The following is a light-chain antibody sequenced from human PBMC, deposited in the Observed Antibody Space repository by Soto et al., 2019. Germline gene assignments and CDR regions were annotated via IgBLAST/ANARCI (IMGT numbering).Light chain of an antibody. CDR2: DAS. V-gene: IGKV3-15*01. CDR3: QQYYNWSPIT. J-gene: IGKJ5*01. Sequence: ILMTQSPATLSVSPGERATLSCRASQRIASNLAWYQQKPGQPPRLLIYDASTRAAGIPARFSGSGSGTEFIFTISSLQSEDNALYYCQQYYNWSPITFGQGTRLEIK. CDR1: QRIASN.